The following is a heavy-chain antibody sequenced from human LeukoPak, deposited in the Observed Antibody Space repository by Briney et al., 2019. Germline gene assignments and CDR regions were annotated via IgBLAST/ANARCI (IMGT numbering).Heavy chain of an antibody. Sequence: GGSLRLSCAASGFTFSSFAMSWVRQAPGKGLEWVSAISGSGADTYHADSVRGRFTISRDNSKNTLYLQMNSLRAEDTAVYYCAKVPSGYSYGYDYFDYWGQGTLVTVSS. J-gene: IGHJ4*02. CDR1: GFTFSSFA. CDR2: ISGSGADT. CDR3: AKVPSGYSYGYDYFDY. V-gene: IGHV3-23*01. D-gene: IGHD5-18*01.